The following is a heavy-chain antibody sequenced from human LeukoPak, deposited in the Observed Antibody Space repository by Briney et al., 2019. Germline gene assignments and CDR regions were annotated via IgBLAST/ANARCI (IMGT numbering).Heavy chain of an antibody. CDR1: GGSFSGYY. V-gene: IGHV4-34*01. Sequence: SETLSLTCSVYGGSFSGYYWSWIRQPPGKGLEWIGEINHSGSTNYNPSLKSRVTISVDTSKNQFSLKLSSVTAADTAVYYCARAGGYSYGHRIDYWGQGTLATVSS. CDR3: ARAGGYSYGHRIDY. CDR2: INHSGST. D-gene: IGHD5-18*01. J-gene: IGHJ4*02.